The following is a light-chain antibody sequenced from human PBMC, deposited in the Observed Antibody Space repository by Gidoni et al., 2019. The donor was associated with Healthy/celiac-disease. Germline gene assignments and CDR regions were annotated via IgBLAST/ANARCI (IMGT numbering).Light chain of an antibody. CDR1: QSVLYSSNNKNY. CDR3: QQYYSTPLT. Sequence: DIVMTQSPDSLAVSLGERATINCKSSQSVLYSSNNKNYLAWYQQKPGQPPKLLIYWASTRESGVPDQFSGSGPGTDFTLTISSLQAEDVAVYYCQQYYSTPLTFGGGTKVEIK. J-gene: IGKJ4*01. V-gene: IGKV4-1*01. CDR2: WAS.